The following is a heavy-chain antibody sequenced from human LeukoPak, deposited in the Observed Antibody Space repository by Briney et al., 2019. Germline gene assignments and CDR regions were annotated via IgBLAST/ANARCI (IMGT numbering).Heavy chain of an antibody. CDR3: VRGGGVVAGTYDY. V-gene: IGHV3-64*02. J-gene: IGHJ4*02. CDR2: ISNNGEDT. Sequence: TGGSLRLSCVAFGFTFITYAFHWVRQAPGKGLEYVSAISNNGEDTYYADSVKGRFTISRDNSKNTLYLQMGSLRAGDMAVYYCVRGGGVVAGTYDYWGQGTLVTVSS. D-gene: IGHD6-19*01. CDR1: GFTFITYA.